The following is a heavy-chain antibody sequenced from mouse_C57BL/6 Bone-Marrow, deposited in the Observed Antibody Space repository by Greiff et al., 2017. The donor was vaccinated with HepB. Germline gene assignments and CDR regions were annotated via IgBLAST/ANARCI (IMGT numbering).Heavy chain of an antibody. J-gene: IGHJ2*01. CDR2: ISDGGSYT. Sequence: EVMLVESGGGLVKPGGSLKLSCAASGFTFSSYAMSWVRQAPEKRLEWVATISDGGSYTYYPDNVKGRVTISRDNAKNNLYLQMSHLKSEDTAMYYCARDCGGDYWGQGTTLTVSS. CDR1: GFTFSSYA. V-gene: IGHV5-4*01. CDR3: ARDCGGDY.